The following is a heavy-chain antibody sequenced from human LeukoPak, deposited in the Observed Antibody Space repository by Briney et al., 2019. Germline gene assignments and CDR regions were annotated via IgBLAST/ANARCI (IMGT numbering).Heavy chain of an antibody. CDR2: IYTSGST. CDR1: GGSISSYY. V-gene: IGHV4-4*07. Sequence: SETLSLTCTVSGGSISSYYWSWIRQPAGKGLEWIGRIYTSGSTNYNPSLKSRDTMSVDTSKNQFSLKLSSVTAADTAVYYCARDREMPIFGVVIFNWFDPWGQGTLVTVSS. CDR3: ARDREMPIFGVVIFNWFDP. D-gene: IGHD3-3*01. J-gene: IGHJ5*02.